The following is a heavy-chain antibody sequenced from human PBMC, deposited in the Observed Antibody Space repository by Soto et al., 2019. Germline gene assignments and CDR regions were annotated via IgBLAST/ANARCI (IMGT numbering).Heavy chain of an antibody. Sequence: GASVKVSCKASGYTFTSYGISWVRQSPGQGLEWMGWISAYNGSTNNAQKFQGRVAVTTDTSTSTAYMELMNLRSDDTAVYYCARTSGYSSTDNWFDPWGQGTLVTVSS. V-gene: IGHV1-18*01. CDR1: GYTFTSYG. J-gene: IGHJ5*02. CDR2: ISAYNGST. CDR3: ARTSGYSSTDNWFDP. D-gene: IGHD6-13*01.